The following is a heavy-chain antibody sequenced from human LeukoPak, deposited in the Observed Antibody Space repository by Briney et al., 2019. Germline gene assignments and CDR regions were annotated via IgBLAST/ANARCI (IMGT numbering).Heavy chain of an antibody. CDR3: AKNRGYCSGGSCYADY. D-gene: IGHD2-15*01. CDR2: ISNNGDST. CDR1: GFTFSNYA. V-gene: IGHV3-23*01. Sequence: GGSLRLSCAASGFTFSNYAMSWVRQAPGKGLEWVSAISNNGDSTYYADSVKGRFTISRDNSKNTLYLQMNILRAEDTAVYYCAKNRGYCSGGSCYADYWGQGTLVTVSS. J-gene: IGHJ4*02.